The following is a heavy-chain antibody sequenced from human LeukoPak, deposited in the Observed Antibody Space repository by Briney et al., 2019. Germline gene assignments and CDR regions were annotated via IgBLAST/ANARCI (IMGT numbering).Heavy chain of an antibody. CDR3: ATFGSALAVAGGYFDY. V-gene: IGHV1-24*01. D-gene: IGHD6-19*01. Sequence: GASVKVSCKVSGYTLTELSMHWVRQAPGKGLEWMGCFDPVDGETLYAQMFQGRVTMTEAAYTDTAYMELSRLRAEDTAVYYCATFGSALAVAGGYFDYWGQGTLVTVSS. CDR1: GYTLTELS. J-gene: IGHJ4*02. CDR2: FDPVDGET.